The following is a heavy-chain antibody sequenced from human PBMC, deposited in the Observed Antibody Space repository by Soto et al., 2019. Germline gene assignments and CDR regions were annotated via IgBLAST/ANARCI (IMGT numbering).Heavy chain of an antibody. Sequence: QVQLQESGPGLVKPSQTLSLTCTVSGGPISSGDYYWTWIRQPPGKGLEWIGYLFYSGSTYYNPSLTSRVTISVDPSKKQFSLKLSSVTAADTAVYYCARRGYSYGVDACDIWGQGTMVTVSS. CDR3: ARRGYSYGVDACDI. V-gene: IGHV4-30-4*01. CDR1: GGPISSGDYY. D-gene: IGHD5-18*01. J-gene: IGHJ3*02. CDR2: LFYSGST.